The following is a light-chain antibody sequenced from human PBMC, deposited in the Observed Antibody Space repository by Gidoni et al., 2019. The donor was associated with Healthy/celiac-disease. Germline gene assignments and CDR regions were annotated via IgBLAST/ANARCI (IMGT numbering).Light chain of an antibody. CDR3: QQYYSYPLT. CDR2: AAS. Sequence: AIRMTQSPSSFSASTGDRVTITCRASQGISSYLAWYQQKPGKAPKLLIYAASTWQSGVPSRFSGSGSGTDFTLTISCLQSEDFATYYCQQYYSYPLTFXGXTKVEIK. V-gene: IGKV1-8*01. CDR1: QGISSY. J-gene: IGKJ4*01.